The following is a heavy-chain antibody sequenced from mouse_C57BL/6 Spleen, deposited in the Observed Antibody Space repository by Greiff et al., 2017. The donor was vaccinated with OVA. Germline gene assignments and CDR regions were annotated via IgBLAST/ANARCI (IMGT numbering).Heavy chain of an antibody. V-gene: IGHV5-9*01. J-gene: IGHJ1*03. Sequence: EVMLVESGGGLVKPGGSLKLSCAASGFTFSSYTMSWVRQTPEKRLEWVATIGGGGGNTYYPDSVKGRFTISRDNAKNTLYLQMSSLRSEDTALYYCARQLGRWYFDVWGTGTTVTVSS. CDR3: ARQLGRWYFDV. CDR2: IGGGGGNT. CDR1: GFTFSSYT. D-gene: IGHD4-1*01.